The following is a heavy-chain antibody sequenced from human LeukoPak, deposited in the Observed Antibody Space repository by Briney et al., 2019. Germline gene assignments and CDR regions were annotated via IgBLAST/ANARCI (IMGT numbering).Heavy chain of an antibody. CDR2: ISAYNGNT. J-gene: IGHJ5*02. CDR1: GYTFIAYY. D-gene: IGHD3-16*02. Sequence: ASVKVSCKASGYTFIAYYIHWVRQAPGQGLEWMGWISAYNGNTNYAQKLQGRVTMTTDTSTSTAYMELRSLRSDDTAVYYCARDLNYDYVWGSYRLRFDPWGQGTLVTVSS. V-gene: IGHV1-18*01. CDR3: ARDLNYDYVWGSYRLRFDP.